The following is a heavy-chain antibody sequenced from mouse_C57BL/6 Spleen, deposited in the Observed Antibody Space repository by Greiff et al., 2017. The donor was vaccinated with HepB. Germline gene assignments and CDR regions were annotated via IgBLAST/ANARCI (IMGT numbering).Heavy chain of an antibody. CDR1: GYSFTDYN. V-gene: IGHV1-39*01. CDR2: INPNYGTT. CDR3: APNYYGSSYGYFDY. Sequence: EVQLQQSGPELVKPGASVKISCKASGYSFTDYNMNWVKQSNGKSLEWIGVINPNYGTTSYNQKFKGKATLTVDQSSSTAYMQLNSLTSEDSAVYYCAPNYYGSSYGYFDYWGQGTTLTVSS. D-gene: IGHD1-1*01. J-gene: IGHJ2*01.